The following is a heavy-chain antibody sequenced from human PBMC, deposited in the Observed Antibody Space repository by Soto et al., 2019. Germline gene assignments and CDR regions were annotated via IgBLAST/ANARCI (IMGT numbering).Heavy chain of an antibody. D-gene: IGHD4-17*01. CDR3: VRQGIDYLHGLVDV. CDR1: SGPDRSHN. CDR2: VYYTGDT. J-gene: IGHJ6*02. V-gene: IGHV4-59*08. Sequence: QVQLQQSGPRLVKPSETLSLTCTVSSGPDRSHNWGWIRQPPGRGLEWIGYVYYTGDTAYNPSLRGRVTIXAXKXXNDISLTLNSVTAADTAVYYCVRQGIDYLHGLVDVWGQGTTVSVSS.